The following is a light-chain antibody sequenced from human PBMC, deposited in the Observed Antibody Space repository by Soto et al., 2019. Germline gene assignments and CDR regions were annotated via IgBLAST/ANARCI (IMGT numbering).Light chain of an antibody. CDR3: QQYNSYPYT. Sequence: DIQMTQSPSPLSASVGDRVTTTCRASQSISSWLAWYQQKPGKAPKLLIYDASSLESGVPSRFSGSGSGTEFTLTISSLQPEDVATYYCQQYNSYPYTFGQGTRLEIK. V-gene: IGKV1-5*01. J-gene: IGKJ5*01. CDR1: QSISSW. CDR2: DAS.